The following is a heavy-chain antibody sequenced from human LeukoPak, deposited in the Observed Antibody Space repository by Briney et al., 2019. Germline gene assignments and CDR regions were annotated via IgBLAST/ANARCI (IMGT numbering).Heavy chain of an antibody. CDR2: IQYDGTYK. CDR1: GFTISTYG. J-gene: IGHJ3*01. Sequence: GGSLIRSCAASGFTISTYGMHWVRQAPGKGLEWVAFIQYDGTYKYYEDSVKGRFTISRDNSKNTLYLQMNSLRAEDTAVYYCVPGPITWGQGIMVTVSS. V-gene: IGHV3-30*02. D-gene: IGHD3-10*01. CDR3: VPGPIT.